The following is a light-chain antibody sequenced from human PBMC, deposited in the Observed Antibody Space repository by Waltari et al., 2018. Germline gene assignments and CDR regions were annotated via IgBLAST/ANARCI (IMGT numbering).Light chain of an antibody. Sequence: EIVLTQSPGTLSLSPGERATLSCRARQSVNSINLAWYQQKPGQAPRLLIYGASTRAAGIPDRFSGGGSGTDFTLTISRLEPEDSAVYYCQQYGGSPLFTFGPGSKVDIK. CDR1: QSVNSIN. CDR3: QQYGGSPLFT. V-gene: IGKV3-20*01. J-gene: IGKJ3*01. CDR2: GAS.